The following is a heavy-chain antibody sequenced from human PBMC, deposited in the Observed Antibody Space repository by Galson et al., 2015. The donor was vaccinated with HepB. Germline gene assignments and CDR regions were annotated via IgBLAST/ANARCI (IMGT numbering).Heavy chain of an antibody. Sequence: LTCTVSGGSISSSSYYWGWIRQPPGKGLEWIGSIYYSGSTYYNPSLKSRVTISVDTSKNQFSLKLSSVTAADTAVYYCARRLGYYYYGMDVWGQGTTVTVSS. CDR1: GGSISSSSYY. V-gene: IGHV4-39*01. CDR3: ARRLGYYYYGMDV. D-gene: IGHD3-16*01. J-gene: IGHJ6*02. CDR2: IYYSGST.